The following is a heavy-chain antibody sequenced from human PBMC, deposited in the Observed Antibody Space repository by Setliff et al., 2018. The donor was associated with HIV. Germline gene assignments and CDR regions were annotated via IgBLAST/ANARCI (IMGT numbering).Heavy chain of an antibody. Sequence: ESLKISCKGSGYNFTNEWIGWVRQMPGKGLEWMGSIYPGDSDTRYSPSFQGQVTISADKSISTAYLQWSSLKASDTAMYYCARIHYYGSGRFDYWGQGNLVTVSS. CDR2: IYPGDSDT. D-gene: IGHD3-10*01. CDR3: ARIHYYGSGRFDY. J-gene: IGHJ4*02. CDR1: GYNFTNEW. V-gene: IGHV5-51*01.